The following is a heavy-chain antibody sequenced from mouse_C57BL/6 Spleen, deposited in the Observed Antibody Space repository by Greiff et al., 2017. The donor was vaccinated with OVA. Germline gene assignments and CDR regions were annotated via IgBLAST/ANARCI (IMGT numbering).Heavy chain of an antibody. J-gene: IGHJ1*03. CDR1: GYSFTGYF. D-gene: IGHD1-1*01. CDR2: INPYNGDT. Sequence: VQLKESGPELVKPGDSVKISCKASGYSFTGYFMNWVMQSHGKSLEWIGRINPYNGDTFYNQKFKGKATLTVDKSSSTAHMELRSLTSEDSAVDYCARRSPGSSYGYFDVWGTGTTVTVSS. CDR3: ARRSPGSSYGYFDV. V-gene: IGHV1-20*01.